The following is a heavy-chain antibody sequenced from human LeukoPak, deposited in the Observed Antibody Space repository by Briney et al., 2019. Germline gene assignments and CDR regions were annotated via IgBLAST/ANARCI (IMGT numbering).Heavy chain of an antibody. V-gene: IGHV1-18*01. CDR2: ISVYNGNT. CDR3: ATARMSGYYLY. CDR1: AYTFTSYG. Sequence: ASVKVSCKASAYTFTSYGISWVRQAPGQGLEWMGWISVYNGNTNYAQKLQGRVTMTTDTSTSTAYMELRSLRSDDTAVYYCATARMSGYYLYWAQGTLVTVSS. D-gene: IGHD3-22*01. J-gene: IGHJ4*02.